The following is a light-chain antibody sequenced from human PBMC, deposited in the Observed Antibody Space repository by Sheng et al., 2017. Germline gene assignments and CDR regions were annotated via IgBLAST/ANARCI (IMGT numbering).Light chain of an antibody. V-gene: IGKV3-15*01. CDR3: QQYHNWPPIT. Sequence: ETVMTQSPATLSVSPGERATLSCRASQSVSTNLAWYQQKPGQAPRLLIYGASTRATGIPVRFSGSGSGTEFTLTISSLQSEDFAVYYCQQYHNWPPITFGQGTRLENK. CDR2: GAS. CDR1: QSVSTN. J-gene: IGKJ5*01.